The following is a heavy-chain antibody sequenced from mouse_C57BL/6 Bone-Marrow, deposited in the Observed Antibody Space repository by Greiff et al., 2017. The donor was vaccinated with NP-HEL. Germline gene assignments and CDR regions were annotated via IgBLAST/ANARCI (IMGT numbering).Heavy chain of an antibody. J-gene: IGHJ4*01. CDR3: ANTARDYAMDY. V-gene: IGHV2-3*01. CDR2: IWGDGST. CDR1: GFSLTSCG. Sequence: VQLQESGPGLVAPSQSLSITCAVSGFSLTSCGVSWVRQPPGKGLEWLGVIWGDGSTNYHSALITRLSIIKDNSKSRVCLKLNSLQTDDTATYYCANTARDYAMDYWGQGTSVTVSS. D-gene: IGHD3-1*01.